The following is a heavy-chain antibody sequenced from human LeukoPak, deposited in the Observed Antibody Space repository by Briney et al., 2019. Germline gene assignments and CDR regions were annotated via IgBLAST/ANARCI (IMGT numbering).Heavy chain of an antibody. Sequence: SETLSLTCSVSGDSISSTSHYWGWIRQPPGKGLEWIGSIFHSGSTYYKPSLKSRVTISKDTSKNQFSLKLTSVTAADTAVYYCARHYRFYYYYMDVWGKGTTVTVSS. J-gene: IGHJ6*03. V-gene: IGHV4-39*01. D-gene: IGHD3-3*01. CDR1: GDSISSTSHY. CDR2: IFHSGST. CDR3: ARHYRFYYYYMDV.